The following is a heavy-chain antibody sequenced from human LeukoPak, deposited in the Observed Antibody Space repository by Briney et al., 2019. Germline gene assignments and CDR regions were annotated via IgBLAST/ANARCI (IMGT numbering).Heavy chain of an antibody. V-gene: IGHV3-21*04. CDR2: IISSSSTYI. D-gene: IGHD3-16*01. J-gene: IGHJ5*02. CDR3: AKAGGEYWLYNDNWFDP. CDR1: GFTFSSYS. Sequence: GGSLRLSCAASGFTFSSYSMNWVRQAPGKGLEWVSSIISSSSTYIYYADSVKGRFTISRDNAKNSLYLQMNSLRAEDTALYYCAKAGGEYWLYNDNWFDPWGQGTLVTVSS.